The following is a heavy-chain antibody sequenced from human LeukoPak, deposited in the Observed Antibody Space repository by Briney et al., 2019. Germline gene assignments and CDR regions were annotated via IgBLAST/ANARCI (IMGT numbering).Heavy chain of an antibody. J-gene: IGHJ6*03. CDR2: IYHSGST. Sequence: SETLSLTCSVSGYSISSGSYWGRIRQPPGKGLEWVGSIYHSGSTYYNPSLKSRVTISVDTSKNQFSLKLSSVTAADTAVYYCARRRVATELFYYYYYMDVWGKGTTVTISS. CDR3: ARRRVATELFYYYYYMDV. CDR1: GYSISSGSY. D-gene: IGHD5-12*01. V-gene: IGHV4-38-2*02.